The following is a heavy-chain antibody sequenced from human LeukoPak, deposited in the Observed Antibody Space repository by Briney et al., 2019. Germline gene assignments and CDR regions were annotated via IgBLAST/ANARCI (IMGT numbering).Heavy chain of an antibody. Sequence: GGSLRLSCAASGFTVSSNYMSWVRQAPGKGLEWVSVIYSGGSTYYADSVKGRFTISRDNSKNTLYLQMNSLRAEDTAVYYCARGSEWLLPFDYWGQGTLVTVSS. CDR3: ARGSEWLLPFDY. D-gene: IGHD3-22*01. CDR1: GFTVSSNY. V-gene: IGHV3-53*01. J-gene: IGHJ4*02. CDR2: IYSGGST.